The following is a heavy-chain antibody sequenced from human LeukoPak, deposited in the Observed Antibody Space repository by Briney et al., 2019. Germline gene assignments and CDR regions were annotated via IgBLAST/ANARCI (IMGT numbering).Heavy chain of an antibody. CDR3: ASARGSNYGSLGD. Sequence: GGSLRLSCAASGFTFSSHYMAWVRQAPGKGLEWVSGISNGGGGNTYHADSVKGRFSISRADSKNTLYLQMNSLRAEDTAVYYCASARGSNYGSLGDWGQGTLVTVSS. CDR2: ISNGGGGNT. D-gene: IGHD5-18*01. J-gene: IGHJ4*02. CDR1: GFTFSSHY. V-gene: IGHV3-53*01.